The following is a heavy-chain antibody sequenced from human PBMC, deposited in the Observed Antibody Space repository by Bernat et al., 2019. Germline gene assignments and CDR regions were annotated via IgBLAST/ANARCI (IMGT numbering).Heavy chain of an antibody. CDR3: AKDEYYDCGRGSFGDWLDA. V-gene: IGHV3-23*01. CDR1: GFTFSSYA. D-gene: IGHD3-3*01. Sequence: EVQLLESGGGLVQPGGSLRLSCAASGFTFSSYAMSWVRQAPGKGLEWVSAISCSGGSTYYADSVKGRFTISRDNSKNTLYLQMNSLRAEDTAVYYCAKDEYYDCGRGSFGDWLDAWGQGTMVTVSS. J-gene: IGHJ5*02. CDR2: ISCSGGST.